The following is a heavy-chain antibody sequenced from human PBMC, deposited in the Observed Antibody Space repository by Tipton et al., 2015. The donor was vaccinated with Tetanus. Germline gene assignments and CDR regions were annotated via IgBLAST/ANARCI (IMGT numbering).Heavy chain of an antibody. CDR2: IYYNGNT. CDR1: GGSLFSGSFY. J-gene: IGHJ5*02. CDR3: ARQADNRFDP. V-gene: IGHV4-39*01. D-gene: IGHD6-25*01. Sequence: TLSLTCSVSGGSLFSGSFYWAWLRQPPGKGLEWIGQIYYNGNTYYLSSLKSRVTISADTSNNQFSLSLRSVTAADTAVYYCARQADNRFDPWGQGTLVTVS.